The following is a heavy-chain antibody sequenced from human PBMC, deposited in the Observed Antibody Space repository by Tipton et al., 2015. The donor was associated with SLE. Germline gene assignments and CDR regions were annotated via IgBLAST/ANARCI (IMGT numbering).Heavy chain of an antibody. V-gene: IGHV4-59*08. D-gene: IGHD3-3*01. CDR1: GGSISSYY. J-gene: IGHJ4*02. CDR3: ASYSTYYDFWSAYSRASVLDY. CDR2: IYYSGST. Sequence: TLSLTCTVSGGSISSYYWSWIRQPPGKGLEWIGYIYYSGSTNYNPSLKSRVIISVDTSKNQFSVKVRSVTAADTAVYYCASYSTYYDFWSAYSRASVLDYWGQGTLVTVSS.